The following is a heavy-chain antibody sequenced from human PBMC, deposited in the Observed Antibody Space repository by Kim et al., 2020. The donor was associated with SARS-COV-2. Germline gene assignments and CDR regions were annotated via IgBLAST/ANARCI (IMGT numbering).Heavy chain of an antibody. D-gene: IGHD1-26*01. CDR3: ARDPTIVGATGHYYYYGMDV. J-gene: IGHJ6*02. CDR2: IYHSGST. Sequence: SETLSLTCTVSGYSISSGYYWGWIRQPPGKGLEWIGSIYHSGSTYYNPSLKSRVTISVDTSKNQFSLKLSSVTAADTAVYYCARDPTIVGATGHYYYYGMDVWGQGTTVTVSS. V-gene: IGHV4-38-2*02. CDR1: GYSISSGYY.